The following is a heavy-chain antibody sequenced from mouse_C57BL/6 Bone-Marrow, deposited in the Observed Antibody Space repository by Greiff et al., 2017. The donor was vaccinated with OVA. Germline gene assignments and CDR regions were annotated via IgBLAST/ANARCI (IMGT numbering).Heavy chain of an antibody. Sequence: EVMLVESGDGLVKPGGSLKLSCAASGFTFSSYAMSWVRQTPEKRLEWVAYISSGGDYIYYADTVKGRFTISRDNARNTLYLQMSSLKSEDTAMYYCTRVYYGSSYLDYWGQGTTLTVSS. V-gene: IGHV5-9-1*02. CDR3: TRVYYGSSYLDY. CDR1: GFTFSSYA. J-gene: IGHJ2*01. D-gene: IGHD1-1*01. CDR2: ISSGGDYI.